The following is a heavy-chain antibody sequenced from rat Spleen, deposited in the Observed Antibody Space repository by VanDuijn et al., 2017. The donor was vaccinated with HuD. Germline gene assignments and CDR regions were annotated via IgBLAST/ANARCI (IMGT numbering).Heavy chain of an antibody. CDR2: ISPSGGST. J-gene: IGHJ2*01. CDR1: GFTFSNYG. V-gene: IGHV5-19*01. D-gene: IGHD1-10*01. Sequence: EVQLVESGGGLVQPGRSLKLSCAASGFTFSNYGMHWIRPAPTKGLEWVAYISPSGGSTYYRDSVKGRFTISRDNAKSTLNLQMDSLRSEETATYYCATDNNYFDYWGQGVMVTVSS. CDR3: ATDNNYFDY.